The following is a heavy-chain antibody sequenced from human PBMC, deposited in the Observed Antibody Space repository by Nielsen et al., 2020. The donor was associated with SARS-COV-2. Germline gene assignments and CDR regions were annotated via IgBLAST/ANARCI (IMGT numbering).Heavy chain of an antibody. CDR1: GGSISSGGYY. CDR2: IYYSGST. Sequence: TLSLTCTVSGGSISSGGYYWSWIRQHPGKGLEWIGYIYYSGSTYYNPSLKSRVTISVDTSKNQFSLKLSSVTAADTAAYYCARAQDSSSWYYFDYWGQGTLVTVSS. V-gene: IGHV4-31*03. J-gene: IGHJ4*02. CDR3: ARAQDSSSWYYFDY. D-gene: IGHD6-13*01.